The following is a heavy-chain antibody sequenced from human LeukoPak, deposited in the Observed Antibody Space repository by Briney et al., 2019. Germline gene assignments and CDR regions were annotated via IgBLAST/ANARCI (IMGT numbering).Heavy chain of an antibody. CDR1: GGSFSSYY. CDR2: IYYSGST. V-gene: IGHV4-59*01. J-gene: IGHJ3*02. Sequence: PSETLSLTCAVHGGSFSSYYWSWIRQPPGKGLEWVGYIYYSGSTNYNPSLKSRVTISVDTSKNQFSLKLSSVTAADTAVYYCARGCSSTNDAFDIWGQGTMVTVSS. CDR3: ARGCSSTNDAFDI. D-gene: IGHD2-2*01.